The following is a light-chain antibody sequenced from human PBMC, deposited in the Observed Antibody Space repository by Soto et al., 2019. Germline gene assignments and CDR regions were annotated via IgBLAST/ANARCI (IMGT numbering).Light chain of an antibody. V-gene: IGKV3-11*01. J-gene: IGKJ4*01. CDR3: QQRRNWPRLA. CDR2: DAS. Sequence: EIVLTQSPATLSLSPGERATLSCRASQSVSTYLAWYQQKPGQAPRLLIHDASNRATGIPARFTGSGSGTDFTLTISSLEPEDFAVYYCQQRRNWPRLAFGGGTKVEIK. CDR1: QSVSTY.